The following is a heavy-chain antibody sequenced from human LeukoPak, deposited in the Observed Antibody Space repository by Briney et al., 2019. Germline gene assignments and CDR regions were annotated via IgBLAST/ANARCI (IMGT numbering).Heavy chain of an antibody. V-gene: IGHV1-18*01. J-gene: IGHJ5*02. CDR1: GYTFTSYA. CDR2: ISAYNGNT. D-gene: IGHD4-17*01. Sequence: GASVKVSCKASGYTFTSYAMNWVRQAPGQGLEWMGWISAYNGNTNYAQKLQGRVTMTTDTSTSTAYMELRSLRSDDTAVYYCARDSPVDYGDYLNWFDPWGQGTLVTVSS. CDR3: ARDSPVDYGDYLNWFDP.